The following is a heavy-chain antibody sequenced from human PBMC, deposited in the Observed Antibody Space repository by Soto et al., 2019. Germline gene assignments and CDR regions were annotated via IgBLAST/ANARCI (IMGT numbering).Heavy chain of an antibody. J-gene: IGHJ4*02. D-gene: IGHD3-22*01. CDR1: GGSISSGDYY. Sequence: SETLSLTCTVSGGSISSGDYYWSCIRQPPGKGLEWIGYIYYSGSTYYNPSLKSRVTISVDTSKNQFSLKLSSVTAEDTAIYYCAKVVGDGNDYYDFWGQGILVTVSS. CDR2: IYYSGST. CDR3: AKVVGDGNDYYDF. V-gene: IGHV4-30-4*01.